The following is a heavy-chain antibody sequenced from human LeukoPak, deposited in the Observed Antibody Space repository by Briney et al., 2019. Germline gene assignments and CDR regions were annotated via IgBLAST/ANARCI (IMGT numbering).Heavy chain of an antibody. Sequence: GGSLRLSCAASGFTFSSYAMHWVRQAPGKGLEWVAVISYDGSNKYYADSVKGRFTISRDNSKNTLYLQMNSLRAEDTAVYYCARDLPGYAFDIWGQGTMVTVSS. CDR2: ISYDGSNK. CDR1: GFTFSSYA. V-gene: IGHV3-30-3*01. CDR3: ARDLPGYAFDI. J-gene: IGHJ3*02.